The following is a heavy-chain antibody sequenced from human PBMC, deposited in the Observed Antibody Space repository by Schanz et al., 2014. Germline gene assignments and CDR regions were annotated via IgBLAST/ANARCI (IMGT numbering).Heavy chain of an antibody. Sequence: VQLLESGGGLVQPGGSLRLSCAASGFTFSSYAMSWVRQAPGKGLEWVAVIWSDGSGKYYADSVKGRFTISRDSPKNTLYLQMNSLSADDTAVFYCAKGMGYCSGGTCYDCYYYGLDVWGQGTTVAVSS. D-gene: IGHD2-15*01. CDR2: IWSDGSGK. V-gene: IGHV3-33*06. CDR3: AKGMGYCSGGTCYDCYYYGLDV. CDR1: GFTFSSYA. J-gene: IGHJ6*02.